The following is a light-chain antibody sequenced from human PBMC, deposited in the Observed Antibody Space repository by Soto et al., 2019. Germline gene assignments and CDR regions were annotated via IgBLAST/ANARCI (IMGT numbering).Light chain of an antibody. CDR2: LAS. Sequence: EIVMTQSPATLSVSPGERATLSCRASESVNNNLAWYQQKPGQPPRLLIYLASIRATGIPARFSGSGSGTEFTLNISSLQSEDFAVYYCQQYNKWPLSFGGGTKAEL. CDR1: ESVNNN. V-gene: IGKV3D-15*01. CDR3: QQYNKWPLS. J-gene: IGKJ4*01.